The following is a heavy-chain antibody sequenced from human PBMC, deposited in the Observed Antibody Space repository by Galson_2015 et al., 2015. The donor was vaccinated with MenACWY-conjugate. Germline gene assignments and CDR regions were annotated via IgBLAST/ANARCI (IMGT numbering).Heavy chain of an antibody. V-gene: IGHV3-11*06. Sequence: SLRLSCAASGFTFSDYYMSWVRQAPGKGLECVSYISTRSSTNYADSVQGRFTISRDNAKNTLYLQMNSLRPEDTAVFYCAKTRGASFYFDSWGQGTLVTVSS. J-gene: IGHJ4*02. D-gene: IGHD1-26*01. CDR3: AKTRGASFYFDS. CDR2: ISTRSST. CDR1: GFTFSDYY.